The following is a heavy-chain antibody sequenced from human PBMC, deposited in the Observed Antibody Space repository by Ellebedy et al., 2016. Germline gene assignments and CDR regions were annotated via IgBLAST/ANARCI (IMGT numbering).Heavy chain of an antibody. J-gene: IGHJ4*02. CDR2: INAGNGNT. CDR3: ARGAYYGSGSHDF. CDR1: GYTFTNYY. Sequence: ASVKVSCKASGYTFTNYYMHWVRQAPGQRPEWMGWINAGNGNTKYSQKFSGRVTITRDTSASTVDMELSSLTSEDTAVYYCARGAYYGSGSHDFWGQGTLVTVSS. D-gene: IGHD3-10*01. V-gene: IGHV1-3*01.